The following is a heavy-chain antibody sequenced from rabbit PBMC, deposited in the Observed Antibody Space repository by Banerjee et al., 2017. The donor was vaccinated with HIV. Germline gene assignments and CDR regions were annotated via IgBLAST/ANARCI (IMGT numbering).Heavy chain of an antibody. CDR3: ARDLAGVIGWNFNL. CDR1: GFSFSSSYY. D-gene: IGHD4-1*01. Sequence: QEQLVESGGDLVKPGASLTLTCTASGFSFSSSYYMCWVRQAPGKGLEWIACINAGSSGNTYYASWTKGRFTVSKTSSTTVTLQMTSLTAADTATYFCARDLAGVIGWNFNLWGPGTLVTVS. CDR2: INAGSSGNT. J-gene: IGHJ4*01. V-gene: IGHV1S45*01.